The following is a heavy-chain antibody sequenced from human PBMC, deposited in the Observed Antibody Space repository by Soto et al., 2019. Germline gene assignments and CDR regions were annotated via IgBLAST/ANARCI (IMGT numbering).Heavy chain of an antibody. J-gene: IGHJ4*02. CDR3: AKDRGFGELGTYFDY. CDR2: ISGSGGST. V-gene: IGHV3-23*01. D-gene: IGHD3-10*01. CDR1: GFTFGSYA. Sequence: EVQLLESGGGLVQPGGSLRLSCAASGFTFGSYAMSWVRQAPGKGLEWVSAISGSGGSTYYADSVKGRFTISRDNSKNTLYLQRNSLRAEDTAVYYCAKDRGFGELGTYFDYWGQGTLVTVSS.